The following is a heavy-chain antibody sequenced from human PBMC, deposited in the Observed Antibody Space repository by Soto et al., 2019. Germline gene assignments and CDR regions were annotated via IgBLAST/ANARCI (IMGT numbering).Heavy chain of an antibody. CDR1: VFTFSSYS. CDR3: ARDESPLDAFDI. J-gene: IGHJ3*02. V-gene: IGHV3-48*02. Sequence: PGGSLRLACAASVFTFSSYSMTWVRQAPGKGLEWVSYISSSSSTIYYADSVKGRLTISRDNAKNSLYLQMNSRRDEDTAVYYCARDESPLDAFDIWGQGTMVTVSS. CDR2: ISSSSSTI.